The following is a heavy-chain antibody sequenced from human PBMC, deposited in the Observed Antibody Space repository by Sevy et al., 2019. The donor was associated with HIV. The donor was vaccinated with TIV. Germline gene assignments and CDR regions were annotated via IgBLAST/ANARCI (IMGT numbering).Heavy chain of an antibody. CDR3: ARAQYGYSYGGRYF. D-gene: IGHD5-18*01. J-gene: IGHJ4*02. CDR2: VNPKSGNT. Sequence: ASVKVSCKASGYTFVDYDINWVRQATGQGLEWMGWVNPKSGNTGYAQKFQGREALTRDSSINTVYMELSNLRPEDTAVYFCARAQYGYSYGGRYFWGQGTLVTFSS. V-gene: IGHV1-8*02. CDR1: GYTFVDYD.